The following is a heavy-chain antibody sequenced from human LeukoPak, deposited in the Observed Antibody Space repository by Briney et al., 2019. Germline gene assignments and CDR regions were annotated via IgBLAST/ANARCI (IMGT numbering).Heavy chain of an antibody. D-gene: IGHD3-10*01. CDR2: IKSKTDGGTT. Sequence: PGGSLRLSCAASGFTFCNACMSWVRQAPGKGLEWVGRIKSKTDGGTTDYAAPVKGRFTISRDDSKNTLYLQMSSLKTEDTAVYYCSTGYMVRGVTFDYWGQGTLVTVSS. CDR1: GFTFCNAC. V-gene: IGHV3-15*01. CDR3: STGYMVRGVTFDY. J-gene: IGHJ4*02.